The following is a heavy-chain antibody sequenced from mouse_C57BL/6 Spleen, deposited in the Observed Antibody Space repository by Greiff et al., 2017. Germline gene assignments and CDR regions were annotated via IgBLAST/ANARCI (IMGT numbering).Heavy chain of an antibody. CDR3: ARFELGRSDY. J-gene: IGHJ2*01. CDR1: GYTFTSYW. D-gene: IGHD4-1*01. V-gene: IGHV1-69*01. CDR2: IDPSDSYT. Sequence: QVQLQQPGAELVMPGASVKLSCKASGYTFTSYWMHWVKQRPGQGLEWIGEIDPSDSYTNYNQKFKGKSTLTVDKSSSTAYMQHSSLTSEDSAVYYCARFELGRSDYWGQGTTLTVSS.